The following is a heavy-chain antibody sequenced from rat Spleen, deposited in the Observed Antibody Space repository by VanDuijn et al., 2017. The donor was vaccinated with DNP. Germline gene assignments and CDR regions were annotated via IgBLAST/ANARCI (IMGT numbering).Heavy chain of an antibody. CDR3: TRKYTTDYYWYFDF. J-gene: IGHJ1*01. V-gene: IGHV5-31*01. CDR2: ITATGDRI. Sequence: EVQLVESGGGPVQPGRSLKLTCVASGFIFSNHWMSWIRQALGQGLDWVGCITATGDRISYPDSVKGRFTISRDNTKSTRYLQMNSLRTEDTTTYYCTRKYTTDYYWYFDFWGPGTMVTVSS. CDR1: GFIFSNHW. D-gene: IGHD1-6*01.